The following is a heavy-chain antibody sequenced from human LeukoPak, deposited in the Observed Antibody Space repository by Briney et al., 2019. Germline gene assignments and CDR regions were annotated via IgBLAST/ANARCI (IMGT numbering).Heavy chain of an antibody. CDR1: GYTFTYRY. D-gene: IGHD3-3*01. CDR2: IIPFNGNT. Sequence: GSSVKISCKASGYTFTYRYLHWVRQAPGQALEWMGWIIPFNGNTNYAQKFQDRVTITRDRSMSTAYMELNSLRSDDTAMYYCANGPDSNYFDPWGQGSQVTVSS. CDR3: ANGPDSNYFDP. J-gene: IGHJ5*02. V-gene: IGHV1-45*02.